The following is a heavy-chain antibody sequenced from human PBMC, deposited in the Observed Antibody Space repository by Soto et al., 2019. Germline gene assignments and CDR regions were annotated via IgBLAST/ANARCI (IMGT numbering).Heavy chain of an antibody. J-gene: IGHJ4*02. V-gene: IGHV4-39*01. D-gene: IGHD6-13*01. Sequence: SEPLSLTCSVSGDSFTSDTYCWGWIRQPPGKGLEWIGTVYSSGTTYYNPSLRSRVTMSVDTSKKQFSLKLNSVTAAETAVYYCDSAISSRLFFNCGQXSPVTVSS. CDR3: DSAISSRLFFN. CDR2: VYSSGTT. CDR1: GDSFTSDTYC.